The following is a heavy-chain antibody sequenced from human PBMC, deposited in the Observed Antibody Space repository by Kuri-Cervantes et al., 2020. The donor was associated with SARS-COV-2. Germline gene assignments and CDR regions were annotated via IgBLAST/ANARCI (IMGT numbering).Heavy chain of an antibody. V-gene: IGHV1-69*06. CDR2: IIPIFGTA. CDR3: ARDDGSLSNFDY. J-gene: IGHJ4*02. D-gene: IGHD5-24*01. CDR1: GGTFSSYA. Sequence: SVKVSCKASGGTFSSYAISWVRQAPEQGLEWMGGIIPIFGTANYAQKFQGRVTITADKSTSTAYMELSSLRSEDTAVYYCARDDGSLSNFDYWGQGTLVTVSS.